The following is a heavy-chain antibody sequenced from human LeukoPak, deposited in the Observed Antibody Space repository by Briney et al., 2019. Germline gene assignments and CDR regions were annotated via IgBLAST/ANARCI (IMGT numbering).Heavy chain of an antibody. CDR2: IYYSGST. CDR1: GGSISSGGYY. Sequence: PSETLSLTCTVSGGSISSGGYYWSWLRQHPGKGLEWIGYIYYSGSTYYNPSLKSRVTISVDTSKNQFSLKLSSVTAADTAVYYCARTSNIVVVPAAIRTSIAARPDGGGPNWFDPWGQGTLVTVSS. D-gene: IGHD2-2*01. J-gene: IGHJ5*02. V-gene: IGHV4-31*03. CDR3: ARTSNIVVVPAAIRTSIAARPDGGGPNWFDP.